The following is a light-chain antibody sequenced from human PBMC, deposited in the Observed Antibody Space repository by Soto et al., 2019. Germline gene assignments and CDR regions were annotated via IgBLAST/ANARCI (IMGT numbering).Light chain of an antibody. V-gene: IGKV4-1*01. J-gene: IGKJ2*01. CDR2: WAS. Sequence: DIVMTQSPDSLAVSLGERATINCKSSQSVLYSSNNKNYLAWYQQKPGQPPKLLIYWASTRESGVPDRFSGSGSGTDFTLTISSLQAEDVEVYYCQQYYSTPPFFGQGTKLEIK. CDR3: QQYYSTPPF. CDR1: QSVLYSSNNKNY.